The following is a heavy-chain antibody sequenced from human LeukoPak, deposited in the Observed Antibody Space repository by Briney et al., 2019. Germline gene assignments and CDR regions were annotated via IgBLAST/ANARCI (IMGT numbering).Heavy chain of an antibody. CDR3: AKQGAARQDYYMDV. CDR2: IIPIFGAT. CDR1: GGSFSNYA. J-gene: IGHJ6*03. D-gene: IGHD5-18*01. Sequence: SVKVSCKASGGSFSNYAITWVRQAPGQGLEWMGRIIPIFGATTYAQKFQGRVTITADMGSSTAYLELTGLTSEDTALYFCAKQGAARQDYYMDVWGNGTTVIVSS. V-gene: IGHV1-69*06.